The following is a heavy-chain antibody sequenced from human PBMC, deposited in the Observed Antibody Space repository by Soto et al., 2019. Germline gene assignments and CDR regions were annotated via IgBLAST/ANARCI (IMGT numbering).Heavy chain of an antibody. Sequence: PGGSLRLSCAASGFTFSSYGMHWVRQAPGKGLEWVAVIWFDGSNRYYTDSVKGRFTISRDKAKNSLYLQMNSLRAEDTAVYYCARAFLVVVAAPDAFDIWGQGTMVTVSS. J-gene: IGHJ3*02. V-gene: IGHV3-33*01. CDR1: GFTFSSYG. D-gene: IGHD2-15*01. CDR2: IWFDGSNR. CDR3: ARAFLVVVAAPDAFDI.